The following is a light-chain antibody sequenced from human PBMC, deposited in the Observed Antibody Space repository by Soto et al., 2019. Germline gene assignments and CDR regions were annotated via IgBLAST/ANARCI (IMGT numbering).Light chain of an antibody. CDR3: QQYNNWPLT. V-gene: IGKV3-15*01. CDR1: QSVGAD. J-gene: IGKJ4*01. CDR2: RAF. Sequence: IVLTQSPATLSVSPGESSTLSCRASQSVGADLAWYQRNPGQAPRLLIYRAFTRATGIPARFSGSGFGTDFTLTISSLQSEDFAVYYCQQYNNWPLTFGGGTKVDI.